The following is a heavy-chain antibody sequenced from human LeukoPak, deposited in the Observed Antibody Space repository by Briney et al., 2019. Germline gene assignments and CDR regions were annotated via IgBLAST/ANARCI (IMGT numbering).Heavy chain of an antibody. V-gene: IGHV1-2*02. CDR2: INPNSGGT. Sequence: AASVKVSCKASGYTFTGYYMHWVRQAPGQGLEWMGWINPNSGGTNYAQKIQGRVTMTRDTSISTAYMELSRLRSDDTAVYYCARDYYDSSGYSNWFDPWGQGTLVTVSS. CDR1: GYTFTGYY. CDR3: ARDYYDSSGYSNWFDP. J-gene: IGHJ5*02. D-gene: IGHD3-22*01.